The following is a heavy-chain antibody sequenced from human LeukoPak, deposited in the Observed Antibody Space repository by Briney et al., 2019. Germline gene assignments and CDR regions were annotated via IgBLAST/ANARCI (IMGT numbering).Heavy chain of an antibody. CDR2: IFNSGST. Sequence: SETLSLTCTVSGASISSGGYYWSWIRQHPGKGLEWIGYIFNSGSTYYNPSLKSRVTISIDTSKNQFSLKVSSVTAADTAVYYCARDRRGLFDYWGQGTLVTVSS. CDR1: GASISSGGYY. CDR3: ARDRRGLFDY. V-gene: IGHV4-31*03. D-gene: IGHD3-10*01. J-gene: IGHJ4*02.